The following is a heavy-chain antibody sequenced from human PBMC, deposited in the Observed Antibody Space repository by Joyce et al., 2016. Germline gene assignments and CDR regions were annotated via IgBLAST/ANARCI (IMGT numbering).Heavy chain of an antibody. Sequence: VLLVESGGGLVKAGGSLRLTCAASGFTFSNTCMTWVRQAPGKGLEWVGRIKSKTDGGTTDYAAPVKGRFTISRDDSKKTLYLQMHGLKTEDTAVYYCSTNTVLEDAFDIWGQGTMVSVSS. CDR3: STNTVLEDAFDI. CDR2: IKSKTDGGTT. V-gene: IGHV3-15*01. D-gene: IGHD4-17*01. CDR1: GFTFSNTC. J-gene: IGHJ3*02.